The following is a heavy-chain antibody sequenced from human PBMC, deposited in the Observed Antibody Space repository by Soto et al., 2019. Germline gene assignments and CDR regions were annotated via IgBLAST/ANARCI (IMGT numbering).Heavy chain of an antibody. J-gene: IGHJ6*02. CDR1: GYTFTNYG. D-gene: IGHD3-16*01. V-gene: IGHV1-18*01. CDR3: ARDGALGENCYYYGMDV. CDR2: ISAHNGNT. Sequence: QVQLVQSGAEVKKPGASVKVSCKASGYTFTNYGISWVRQAPGQGLEWMGWISAHNGNTNYAQKLQGRVTMTTDTATSKGDMERRSLRSDDTAVYYCARDGALGENCYYYGMDVWGQGTTVTVSS.